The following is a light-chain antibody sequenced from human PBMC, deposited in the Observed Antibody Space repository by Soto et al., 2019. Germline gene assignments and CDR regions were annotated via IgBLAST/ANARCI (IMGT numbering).Light chain of an antibody. CDR3: QQYSNWPPFT. CDR1: QSIASSY. Sequence: EIVLTQSPGTLSLSPGERATLSCRASQSIASSYLAWYQQKPGQAPRLLIYGASSRATGIPDRFSGSGSGTDFTLTITRLEPEDLAVYYCQQYSNWPPFTFGQGTKLEI. J-gene: IGKJ2*01. CDR2: GAS. V-gene: IGKV3-20*01.